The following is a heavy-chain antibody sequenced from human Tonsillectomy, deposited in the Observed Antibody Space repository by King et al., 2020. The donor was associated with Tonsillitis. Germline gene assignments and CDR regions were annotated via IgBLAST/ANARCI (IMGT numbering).Heavy chain of an antibody. CDR2: IYYSGST. CDR1: GGSISSGGYY. D-gene: IGHD3-3*01. V-gene: IGHV4-31*03. CDR3: ARVRDYDFWSGSWGSMDV. Sequence: QLQESGPGLVKPSQTLSLTCTVSGGSISSGGYYWSWIRQHPGKGLEWIGYIYYSGSTYYNPSLKSRVNISVDTSKNQFSLKLSSVTAADTAVYYCARVRDYDFWSGSWGSMDVWGQGTTVTVSS. J-gene: IGHJ6*02.